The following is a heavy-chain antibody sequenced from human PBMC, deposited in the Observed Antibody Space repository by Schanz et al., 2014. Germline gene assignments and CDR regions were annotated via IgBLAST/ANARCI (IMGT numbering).Heavy chain of an antibody. Sequence: EVQLVESGGGLVKPGGSLRLSCAASALTFSTYSVSWIRQAPGKGLEWVSSIVTSNNYIYYADSVKGRFTISRDNAQNSLYLQMNSLRAEDTAVYYCARDRSYGYYDYWGQGTLVTVSS. J-gene: IGHJ4*02. CDR1: ALTFSTYS. D-gene: IGHD5-18*01. CDR3: ARDRSYGYYDY. V-gene: IGHV3-21*01. CDR2: IVTSNNYI.